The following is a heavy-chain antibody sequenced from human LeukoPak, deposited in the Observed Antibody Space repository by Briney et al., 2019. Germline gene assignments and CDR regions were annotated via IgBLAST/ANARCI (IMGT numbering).Heavy chain of an antibody. Sequence: GGSLRLSCAASGFTLSGYWMHWVRQAPGKGLEWVSVIYSGGSTYYADSVKGRFTISRDNSKNTLYLQMNSLRAEDAAVYYCARGRGASDFWGQGTLVTVSS. J-gene: IGHJ4*02. CDR1: GFTLSGYW. CDR3: ARGRGASDF. D-gene: IGHD5-12*01. V-gene: IGHV3-53*01. CDR2: IYSGGST.